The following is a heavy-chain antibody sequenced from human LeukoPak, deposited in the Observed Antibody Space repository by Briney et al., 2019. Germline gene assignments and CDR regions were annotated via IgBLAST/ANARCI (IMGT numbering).Heavy chain of an antibody. D-gene: IGHD2-15*01. CDR3: TTLVVVAATADAFDI. V-gene: IGHV3-15*01. CDR2: IKSKTDGGTT. CDR1: GFTFSNAW. J-gene: IGHJ3*02. Sequence: GGSLRLSCAASGFTFSNAWMSWVRQAPGKGLEWVGRIKSKTDGGTTDYAAPVKGRFTISRDDSKNTLYLQMNSLKTEDTAVYYCTTLVVVAATADAFDIWGQGTMVTVSS.